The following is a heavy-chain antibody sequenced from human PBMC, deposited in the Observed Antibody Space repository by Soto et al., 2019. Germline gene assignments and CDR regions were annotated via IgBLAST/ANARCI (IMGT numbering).Heavy chain of an antibody. CDR1: GFNFSSYA. V-gene: IGHV3-30-3*01. Sequence: QVQLVESGGGVVQPGRSLRLSCAASGFNFSSYAMHWVRQAPGKGLEWVAVISYDGSNKYYADSVKGRFTISRDNSKNTLYLQMNSLRAEDTAVYYCASAYNWNYDLGYWGQGTLVTVSS. J-gene: IGHJ4*02. D-gene: IGHD1-7*01. CDR3: ASAYNWNYDLGY. CDR2: ISYDGSNK.